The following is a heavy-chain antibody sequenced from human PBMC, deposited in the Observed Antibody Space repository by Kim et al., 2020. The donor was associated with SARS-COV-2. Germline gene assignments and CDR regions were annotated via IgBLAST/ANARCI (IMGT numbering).Heavy chain of an antibody. J-gene: IGHJ4*02. V-gene: IGHV1-69*04. CDR1: GGTFSSYA. CDR2: IIPILGIA. Sequence: SVKVSCKASGGTFSSYAISWVRQAPGQGLEWMGRIIPILGIANYAQKFQGRVTITADKSTSTAYMELSSLRSEDTAVYYCASKVGQFPDSGYDFDYWGQGTLVTVSS. CDR3: ASKVGQFPDSGYDFDY. D-gene: IGHD5-12*01.